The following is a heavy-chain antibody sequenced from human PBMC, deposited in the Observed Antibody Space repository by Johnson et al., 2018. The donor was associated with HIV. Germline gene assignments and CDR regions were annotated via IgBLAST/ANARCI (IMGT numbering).Heavy chain of an antibody. CDR2: ISYDGSDK. D-gene: IGHD3-3*01. J-gene: IGHJ3*02. Sequence: QVQLVESGGGVVQPGGSLRLSCAASGFTFSSYGMHWVRQAPGKGLEWVAAISYDGSDKYHADSVKGRFTISRDNAKNSLYMQMNSLRAEDTAVYYCASLINYNFWSGYSVSDAFDIWGQGTMVTVSS. CDR1: GFTFSSYG. CDR3: ASLINYNFWSGYSVSDAFDI. V-gene: IGHV3-30*19.